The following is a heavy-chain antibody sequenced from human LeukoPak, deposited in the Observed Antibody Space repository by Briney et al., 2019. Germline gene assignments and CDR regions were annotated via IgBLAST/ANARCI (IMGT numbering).Heavy chain of an antibody. Sequence: GGSLRLSCAASGFTVSSNSMNWVRQAPGKGLEWVSVIYSGGSTYYSDSAKDRFTISRDNSKLTLYLKMSSLRAEDAAVYSCVLYSGYDYAVDYWGQGTLVTVSS. J-gene: IGHJ4*02. CDR1: GFTVSSNS. CDR3: VLYSGYDYAVDY. D-gene: IGHD5-12*01. V-gene: IGHV3-66*01. CDR2: IYSGGST.